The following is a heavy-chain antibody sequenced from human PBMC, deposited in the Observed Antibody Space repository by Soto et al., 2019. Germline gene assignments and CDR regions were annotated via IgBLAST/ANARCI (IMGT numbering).Heavy chain of an antibody. CDR1: GGTFSSYA. CDR2: IIPIFGTA. J-gene: IGHJ2*01. D-gene: IGHD4-17*01. V-gene: IGHV1-69*01. Sequence: QVQLVQSGAEVKKPGSSVKVSCKSSGGTFSSYAISWVRQAPGQGLEWMGGIIPIFGTANYAQKFQGRGTITADESTSPAYMELSSLRSEDTAVYYCARVRSGDGAADWYFDLWGRGTLVTVSS. CDR3: ARVRSGDGAADWYFDL.